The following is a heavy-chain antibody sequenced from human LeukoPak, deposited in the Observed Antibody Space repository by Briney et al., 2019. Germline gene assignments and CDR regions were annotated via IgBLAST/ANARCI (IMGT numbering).Heavy chain of an antibody. J-gene: IGHJ3*02. CDR3: ARDPSPDSSGWLEAAFDI. CDR1: GFTFSASY. Sequence: GGSLRLSCAASGFTFSASYMTWVRQAPGKGLEWLSYISGDSGDTNYADSVKGRFTISRDNAKNSLYLQMNSLRAEDTALYYCARDPSPDSSGWLEAAFDIWGQGTMVTVSS. V-gene: IGHV3-11*05. CDR2: ISGDSGDT. D-gene: IGHD6-19*01.